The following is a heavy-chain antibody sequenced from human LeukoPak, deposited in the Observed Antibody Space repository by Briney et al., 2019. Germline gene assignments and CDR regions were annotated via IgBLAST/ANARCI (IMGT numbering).Heavy chain of an antibody. J-gene: IGHJ4*02. V-gene: IGHV3-7*05. Sequence: GGSLRLSCAASVFTFGTYWMRWVRQAPGKGLEWVANIKQDGSESYYVDSVKGRFTISRDNAKNSLYLQMNSLRAEDTAALYCATERWGSSSWDYWGQGTLVTVSS. CDR1: VFTFGTYW. D-gene: IGHD6-13*01. CDR2: IKQDGSES. CDR3: ATERWGSSSWDY.